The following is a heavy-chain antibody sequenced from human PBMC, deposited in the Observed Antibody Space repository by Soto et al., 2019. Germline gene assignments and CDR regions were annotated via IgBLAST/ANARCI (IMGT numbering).Heavy chain of an antibody. CDR3: TTLVYKDIVVVPAATTFDY. D-gene: IGHD2-2*01. Sequence: GGSLRLSCAASGFTFSNAWMNWVRQAPGKGLEWVGRIKSKTDGGTTDYAAPVKGRFTISRDDSKNTLYLQMNSLKTEDTAVYCCTTLVYKDIVVVPAATTFDYWGQGTLVTVSS. J-gene: IGHJ4*02. V-gene: IGHV3-15*07. CDR2: IKSKTDGGTT. CDR1: GFTFSNAW.